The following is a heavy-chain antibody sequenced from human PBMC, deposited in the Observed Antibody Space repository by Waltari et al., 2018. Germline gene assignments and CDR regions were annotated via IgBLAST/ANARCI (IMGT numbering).Heavy chain of an antibody. V-gene: IGHV3-30*02. D-gene: IGHD1-26*01. CDR3: IKGGTSFDW. CDR1: GFTFSLHD. CDR2: IRNDGGNA. Sequence: QVQVVDSGGGVVQPGGSLGLSGAASGFTFSLHDMQWVRQAPGKGLEWVAFIRNDGGNAYYADSAKGRFTISRDNSKNMVYLQMNSLRPEDTAMYFCIKGGTSFDWWGQGTLVTVSS. J-gene: IGHJ4*02.